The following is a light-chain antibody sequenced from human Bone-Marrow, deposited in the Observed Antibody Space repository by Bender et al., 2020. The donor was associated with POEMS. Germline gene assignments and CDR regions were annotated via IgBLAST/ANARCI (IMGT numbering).Light chain of an antibody. J-gene: IGLJ3*02. CDR3: SSYTNTNTWV. V-gene: IGLV2-18*02. CDR1: SNDVNFYNR. Sequence: QSALTQPPSVSGSPGQSVTISCTGTSNDVNFYNRVSWHQQSPGTAPKLMISDVSNRPSGVPDRFSGSKSGNTASLTISGLQVEDEADYYCSSYTNTNTWVFGGGTKLTVL. CDR2: DVS.